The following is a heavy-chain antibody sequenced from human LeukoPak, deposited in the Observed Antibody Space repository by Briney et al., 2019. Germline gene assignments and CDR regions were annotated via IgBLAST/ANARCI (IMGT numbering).Heavy chain of an antibody. D-gene: IGHD3-22*01. Sequence: SVKVSCKASGVTFSTYAISWVRQAPGQGLEWMGGINPMFGTANYAQKFQGRVTITTDESTRTAYMELSSLRSDDTAVYYCARAHTYYYDSSGYYTDYWGQGTLVTVSS. CDR1: GVTFSTYA. CDR2: INPMFGTA. CDR3: ARAHTYYYDSSGYYTDY. V-gene: IGHV1-69*05. J-gene: IGHJ4*02.